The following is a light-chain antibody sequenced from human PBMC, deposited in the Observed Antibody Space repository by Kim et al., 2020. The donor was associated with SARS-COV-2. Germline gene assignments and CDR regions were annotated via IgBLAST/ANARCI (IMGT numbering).Light chain of an antibody. Sequence: QSMLTQPPSTSVTPGQRVTISCSGSSSNVGRHFVNWYQQLPGTAPKVFIYNDNQLTSGVPDRFSGSRSGTSASLAISGLQSEDEADYYCATWDVTLNGWVFGGGTQLTVL. CDR2: NDN. J-gene: IGLJ3*02. V-gene: IGLV1-44*01. CDR3: ATWDVTLNGWV. CDR1: SSNVGRHF.